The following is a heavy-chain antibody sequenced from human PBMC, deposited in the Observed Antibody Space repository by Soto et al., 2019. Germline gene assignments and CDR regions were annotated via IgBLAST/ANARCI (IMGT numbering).Heavy chain of an antibody. D-gene: IGHD5-12*01. J-gene: IGHJ3*02. V-gene: IGHV4-59*01. Sequence: SETLSPTCTVSGCSISSYYWGWSRPPPGKGLEWIGCISYSGSTNYNPSLKSRVTISVDTSKNQFSLKLSSVTAADTAVYYCARMATISEGAFDIWGQGTMVTVS. CDR2: ISYSGST. CDR1: GCSISSYY. CDR3: ARMATISEGAFDI.